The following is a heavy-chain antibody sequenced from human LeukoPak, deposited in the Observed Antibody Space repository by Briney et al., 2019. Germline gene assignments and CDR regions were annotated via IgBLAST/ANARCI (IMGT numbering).Heavy chain of an antibody. Sequence: SGPTLVNPTQTLTLTCTFSGFSLSTSGVGVGWIRQPPGKALEWLALIYWDDDKRYSPSLKSRLTITKDTSKNQVVLTVTNMDPVDTATFYCAHRRAPSGYWNYGDFDYWGPGTLVTVSS. CDR3: AHRRAPSGYWNYGDFDY. D-gene: IGHD1-7*01. J-gene: IGHJ4*01. CDR1: GFSLSTSGVG. CDR2: IYWDDDK. V-gene: IGHV2-5*02.